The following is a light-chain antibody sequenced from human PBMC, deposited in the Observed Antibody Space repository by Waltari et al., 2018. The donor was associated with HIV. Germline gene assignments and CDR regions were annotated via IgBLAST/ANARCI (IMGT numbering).Light chain of an antibody. Sequence: QSVLTQPPSVSGAPGQRVTIPSTGSSHTIGADYHVNRYQQIPGTAPKLLIYVYNNRPSGVPDRFSGSKSGTSASLAISGLQAEDEADYYCHSYDSSLDGWVFGGGTKLTVL. V-gene: IGLV1-40*01. J-gene: IGLJ3*02. CDR2: VYN. CDR3: HSYDSSLDGWV. CDR1: SHTIGADYH.